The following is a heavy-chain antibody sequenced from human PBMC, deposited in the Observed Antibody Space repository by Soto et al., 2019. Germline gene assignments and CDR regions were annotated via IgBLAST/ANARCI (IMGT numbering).Heavy chain of an antibody. Sequence: QVQLQESGPGLVKPSETLSLTCVVSGGSINSSYWWNWVRQPPGKGLEWIGEISHGGSTNFNPSLKRRATISVDKSKPHLSLKLDSVTAADTAVYYCAREVSGIQAFDYWGQGTLVTVSS. V-gene: IGHV4-4*02. CDR3: AREVSGIQAFDY. J-gene: IGHJ4*02. D-gene: IGHD1-20*01. CDR2: ISHGGST. CDR1: GGSINSSYW.